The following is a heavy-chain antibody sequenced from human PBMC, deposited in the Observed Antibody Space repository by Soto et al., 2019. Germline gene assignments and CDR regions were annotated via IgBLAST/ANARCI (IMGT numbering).Heavy chain of an antibody. D-gene: IGHD2-2*01. J-gene: IGHJ3*02. CDR1: GYTFTSYD. V-gene: IGHV1-8*01. Sequence: ASVKVSCKASGYTFTSYDINWVRQATGQGLEWMGWMNPNSGNTGYAQKFQGRVTITADKSTSIAYMELSSLRSEDTAVYYCARTLMGVVVPAAMNAFDIWGKGTMVTVSS. CDR3: ARTLMGVVVPAAMNAFDI. CDR2: MNPNSGNT.